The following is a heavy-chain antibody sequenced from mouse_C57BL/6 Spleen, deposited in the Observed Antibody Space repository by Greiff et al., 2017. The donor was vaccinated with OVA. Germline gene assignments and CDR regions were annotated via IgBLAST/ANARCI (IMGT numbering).Heavy chain of an antibody. CDR1: GYTFTSYW. CDR2: IDPSDSYT. J-gene: IGHJ4*01. V-gene: IGHV1-69*01. CDR3: ARLLFYDGSSLYAMDY. Sequence: VQLQQPGAELVMPGASVKLSCKASGYTFTSYWMHWVKQRPGQGLEWIGEIDPSDSYTNYNQKFKGKSTLTVDKSSSTAYMQLSSLTSEDSAVYYCARLLFYDGSSLYAMDYWGQGTSVTVSS. D-gene: IGHD1-1*01.